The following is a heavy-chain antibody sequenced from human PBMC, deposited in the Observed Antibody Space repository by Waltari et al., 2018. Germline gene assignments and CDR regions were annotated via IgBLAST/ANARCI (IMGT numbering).Heavy chain of an antibody. CDR1: GFIFSSYA. J-gene: IGHJ4*02. CDR2: ISGSAGST. V-gene: IGHV3-23*01. CDR3: AKHYSSGSY. D-gene: IGHD6-19*01. Sequence: EVQLLESGGGLVQPGGSLRLSCAASGFIFSSYAMNWVRQAPGKGLEWVSAISGSAGSTYYAASVKGRFTISRDNSKNTLYLQMNSLRAEDTAVYYCAKHYSSGSYWGQGTLVTVSS.